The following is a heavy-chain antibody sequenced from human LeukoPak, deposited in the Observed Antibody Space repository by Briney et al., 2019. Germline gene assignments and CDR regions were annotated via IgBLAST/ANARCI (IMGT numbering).Heavy chain of an antibody. CDR1: GFTFSSYW. V-gene: IGHV3-7*05. CDR2: IKPDGSEK. D-gene: IGHD2/OR15-2a*01. J-gene: IGHJ4*02. CDR3: ARPARSNVNFF. Sequence: GGSLRLSCAASGFTFSSYWMAWVRQAPGKGLEWVTSIKPDGSEKRYVDSVKGRFTISRDNTKNSLYLQMSSLRAENTAVYYCARPARSNVNFFWGQGTLVTVSS.